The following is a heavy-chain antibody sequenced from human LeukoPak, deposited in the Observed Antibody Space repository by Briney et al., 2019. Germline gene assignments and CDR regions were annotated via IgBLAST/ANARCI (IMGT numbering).Heavy chain of an antibody. CDR2: INPNSGGT. CDR1: GYTFTGYY. J-gene: IGHJ4*02. Sequence: ASVKVSCKASGYTFTGYYMHWVRQAPGQGLEWMGWINPNSGGTNYAQKFQGGVTMTRDTSISTAYMELSRLRSDDTAVYYCARDQEGFLEWLWDYWGQGTLVTVSP. V-gene: IGHV1-2*02. D-gene: IGHD3-3*01. CDR3: ARDQEGFLEWLWDY.